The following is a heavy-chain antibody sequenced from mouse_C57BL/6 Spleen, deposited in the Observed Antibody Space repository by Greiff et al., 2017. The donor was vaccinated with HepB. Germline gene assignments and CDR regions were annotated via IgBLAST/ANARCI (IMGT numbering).Heavy chain of an antibody. V-gene: IGHV1-15*01. Sequence: QVQLQQSGAELVRPGASVTLSCKASGYTFTDYEMHWVKQTPVHGLEWIGAIDPETGGTAYNQKFKGKAILTADKSSSTAYMELRSLTSEDSAVYYCTIYLGDYYAMDYWGQGTSVTVSS. D-gene: IGHD4-1*01. CDR1: GYTFTDYE. CDR3: TIYLGDYYAMDY. J-gene: IGHJ4*01. CDR2: IDPETGGT.